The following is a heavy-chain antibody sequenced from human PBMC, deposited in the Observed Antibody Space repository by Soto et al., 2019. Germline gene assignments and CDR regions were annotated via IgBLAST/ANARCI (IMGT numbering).Heavy chain of an antibody. J-gene: IGHJ3*02. D-gene: IGHD1-26*01. Sequence: GGSLRLSCAASGFTFRSYGMHWVRQAPGKGLEWVTVISYDGSNKYYADSVKGRFAISRDNSKNTLYLQMHSLRPEDTALYYCAKGGVGSTSNAFDIWGQGTMVTVSS. CDR2: ISYDGSNK. V-gene: IGHV3-30*18. CDR3: AKGGVGSTSNAFDI. CDR1: GFTFRSYG.